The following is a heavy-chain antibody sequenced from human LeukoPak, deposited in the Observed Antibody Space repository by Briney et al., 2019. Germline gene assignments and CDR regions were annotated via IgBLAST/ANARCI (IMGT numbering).Heavy chain of an antibody. CDR3: TRGEVLDTSGYFYAFDI. Sequence: VASVKVSCKTSGYPFTTYDIHWVRQATGQGLEWMGWMNPNSANTGYAQKFQGRVAMTRDTSINTAYLDLSSLRSDDTAIYYCTRGEVLDTSGYFYAFDIWGQGTVVTVSS. J-gene: IGHJ3*02. D-gene: IGHD3-22*01. CDR2: MNPNSANT. CDR1: GYPFTTYD. V-gene: IGHV1-8*01.